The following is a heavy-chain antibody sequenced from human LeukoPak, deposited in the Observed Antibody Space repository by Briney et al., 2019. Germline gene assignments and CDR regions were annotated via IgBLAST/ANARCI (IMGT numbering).Heavy chain of an antibody. D-gene: IGHD3-10*01. V-gene: IGHV4-59*01. CDR2: IYYSGST. Sequence: SETLSLTCTVSGGSISSYYWSWIRQPPGKGLEWIGYIYYSGSTNYNPSLKSRVTISVDTSKNQFSLKLSSVTAADTAVYYCARASPVLWFGELLSYYFDYWGQGTLVTVSS. CDR3: ARASPVLWFGELLSYYFDY. CDR1: GGSISSYY. J-gene: IGHJ4*02.